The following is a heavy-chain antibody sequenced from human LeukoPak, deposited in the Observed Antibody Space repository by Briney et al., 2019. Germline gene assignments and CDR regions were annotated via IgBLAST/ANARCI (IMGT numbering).Heavy chain of an antibody. CDR3: AGAVVLRNAFDI. D-gene: IGHD3-22*01. V-gene: IGHV3-53*01. J-gene: IGHJ3*02. CDR1: EFTVSSNY. Sequence: GGSLRLSCAASEFTVSSNYMSWVRQAPGKGLEWVSVIYSGGSTYYADSVKGRFTISRDNSKNTLYLQMNSLRAEDTAVYYCAGAVVLRNAFDIWGQGAMVTVSS. CDR2: IYSGGST.